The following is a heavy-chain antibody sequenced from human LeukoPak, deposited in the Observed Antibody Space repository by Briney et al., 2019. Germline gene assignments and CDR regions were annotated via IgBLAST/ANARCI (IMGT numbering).Heavy chain of an antibody. CDR3: TRDDYGETFDY. CDR1: GFSFSSYA. J-gene: IGHJ4*02. D-gene: IGHD4-17*01. Sequence: PGGSLRLSCATSGFSFSSYAMSWVRQAPGKGLEWVSAMSSSDDGRYYAASVRGRFTISRDTSRSTLYLQMNSLRAEDTAVYYCTRDDYGETFDYWGQGTLVTVSS. CDR2: MSSSDDGR. V-gene: IGHV3-23*01.